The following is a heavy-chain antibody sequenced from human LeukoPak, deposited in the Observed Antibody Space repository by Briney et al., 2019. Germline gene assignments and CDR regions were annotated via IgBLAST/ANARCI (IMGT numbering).Heavy chain of an antibody. CDR3: AKDDTALGFDY. CDR2: ISYDGSNK. D-gene: IGHD5-18*01. J-gene: IGHJ4*02. V-gene: IGHV3-30*18. CDR1: GFTFSSYG. Sequence: PGGSLRLSCAASGFTFSSYGMHWVRQAPGKGLEWVAVISYDGSNKYYADSVKGRFTISRDNSKNTLYLQMNSLRAEDTAVYYCAKDDTALGFDYWGRGTLVTVSS.